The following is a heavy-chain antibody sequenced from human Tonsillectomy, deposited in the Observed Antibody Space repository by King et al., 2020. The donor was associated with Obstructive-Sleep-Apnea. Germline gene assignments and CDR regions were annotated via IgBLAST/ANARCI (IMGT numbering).Heavy chain of an antibody. V-gene: IGHV5-10-1*03. CDR2: IDPSDSYT. Sequence: VQLVQSGAEVKKPGESLRISCKGSGYSFTSYWISWVRQMPGKGLEWMGRIDPSDSYTNYSPSFQGHVTISADKSISTAYLQWSSLKASDTAMYYCARSNHLMAYHGGITDYYDSSGYYYIDYWGQGTLVTVSS. J-gene: IGHJ4*02. D-gene: IGHD3-22*01. CDR1: GYSFTSYW. CDR3: ARSNHLMAYHGGITDYYDSSGYYYIDY.